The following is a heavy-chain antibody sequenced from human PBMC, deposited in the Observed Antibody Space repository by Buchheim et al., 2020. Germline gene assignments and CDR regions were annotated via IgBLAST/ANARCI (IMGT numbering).Heavy chain of an antibody. CDR1: GFTFSSYA. V-gene: IGHV3-23*01. J-gene: IGHJ4*02. Sequence: EVQLLESGGGLVQPGGSLRLSCAASGFTFSSYAMSWVRLAPGKGLEWFSSISGSGGSTYYADSVKGRFTISRDNSKKTLYLQMNSLRAEDSAVYYCAKVWFGESNPFDYWGQGTL. CDR2: ISGSGGST. D-gene: IGHD3-10*01. CDR3: AKVWFGESNPFDY.